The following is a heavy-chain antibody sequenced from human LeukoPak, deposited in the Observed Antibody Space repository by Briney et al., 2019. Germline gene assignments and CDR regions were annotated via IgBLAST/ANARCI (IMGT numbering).Heavy chain of an antibody. CDR1: GFTFSSYS. J-gene: IGHJ4*02. Sequence: GGSLRLSCAASGFTFSSYSMNWVRQAPGKGLDWVSSISSSSSYIFYADSVKGRFTISRDNAKNSLYLQMNSLRAEDTAVYYCASTDCSSTSCPNYYFDYWGQGTLVTVSS. CDR2: ISSSSSYI. V-gene: IGHV3-21*01. D-gene: IGHD2-2*01. CDR3: ASTDCSSTSCPNYYFDY.